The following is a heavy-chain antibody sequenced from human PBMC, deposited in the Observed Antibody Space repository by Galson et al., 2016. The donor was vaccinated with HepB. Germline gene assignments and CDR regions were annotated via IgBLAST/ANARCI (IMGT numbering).Heavy chain of an antibody. V-gene: IGHV3-7*01. CDR3: ARFDYGDYNDAFDI. Sequence: SLRLSCAASRFTFSSHWMSWVRQAPGKGLEWVANIKQDGSEKYYVDSVKGRFSISRDNGKDSLYLQMNSLRAEDTALDYCARFDYGDYNDAFDIWGQGTMVTVSS. J-gene: IGHJ3*02. D-gene: IGHD4-17*01. CDR1: RFTFSSHW. CDR2: IKQDGSEK.